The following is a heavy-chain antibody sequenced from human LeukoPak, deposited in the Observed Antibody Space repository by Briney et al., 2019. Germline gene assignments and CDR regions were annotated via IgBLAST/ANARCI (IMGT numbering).Heavy chain of an antibody. J-gene: IGHJ4*02. D-gene: IGHD3-10*01. V-gene: IGHV3-7*04. Sequence: PGGSLRLSCAASGFTFSSYWMSWVRQAPGKGLEWVANIKQDGSEKYYVDSVKGRFTISRDNAKNSLYLQMNSLRAEDTAVYYCAREVVYYYGSGSYYDYWGQGTLATVSS. CDR1: GFTFSSYW. CDR3: AREVVYYYGSGSYYDY. CDR2: IKQDGSEK.